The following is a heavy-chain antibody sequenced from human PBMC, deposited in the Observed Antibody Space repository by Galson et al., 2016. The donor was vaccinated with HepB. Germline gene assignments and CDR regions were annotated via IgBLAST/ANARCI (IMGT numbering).Heavy chain of an antibody. V-gene: IGHV4-31*03. CDR1: GGSISSGGYS. Sequence: TLSLTCTVSGGSISSGGYSWSWIRQHPGKGLEWIGYIYYRGTTYYNPPLKSRVTISVDTSKKQSSLKLSSVTAADTAVYYCARDQWKTLYYYSMDAWGKGTTVTVSS. D-gene: IGHD6-19*01. J-gene: IGHJ6*04. CDR2: IYYRGTT. CDR3: ARDQWKTLYYYSMDA.